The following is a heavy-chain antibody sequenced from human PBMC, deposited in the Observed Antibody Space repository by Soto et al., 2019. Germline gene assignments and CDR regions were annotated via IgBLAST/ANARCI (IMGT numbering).Heavy chain of an antibody. CDR1: GYTFTSYG. Sequence: QVQLVQSGVEVEKPGASVKVSCKASGYTFTSYGVSWVRQAPGQGLEWMGWISAYNGNTNYAQKFQGRVTMTTDTSTSTAYMELRSLRSDDTAVCYCARDVPTVTTGGPDYWGQGTLVTVSS. CDR2: ISAYNGNT. D-gene: IGHD4-17*01. CDR3: ARDVPTVTTGGPDY. J-gene: IGHJ4*02. V-gene: IGHV1-18*01.